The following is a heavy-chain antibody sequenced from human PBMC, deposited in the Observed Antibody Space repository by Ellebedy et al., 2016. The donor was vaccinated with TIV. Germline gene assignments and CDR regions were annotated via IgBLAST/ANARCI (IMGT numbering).Heavy chain of an antibody. CDR1: GFTFSSYA. D-gene: IGHD3-10*01. CDR3: ARDYYGSGSYQDY. CDR2: ISSRSIYT. J-gene: IGHJ4*02. Sequence: GGSLRLSCAASGFTFSSYAMSWIRQAPGKGLEWISYISSRSIYTNYADSVKGRFTISRDNAKNSLYLQMNSLRAEDTAVYFCARDYYGSGSYQDYWGQGTLVTVSS. V-gene: IGHV3-11*06.